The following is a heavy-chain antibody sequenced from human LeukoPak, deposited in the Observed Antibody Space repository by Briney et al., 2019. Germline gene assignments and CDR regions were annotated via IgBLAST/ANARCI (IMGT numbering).Heavy chain of an antibody. D-gene: IGHD3-22*01. V-gene: IGHV3-30*02. CDR3: VRDRDSTGYYDY. CDR1: GFTFSNYG. CDR2: IRYDGSNK. Sequence: PGGSLRLSCAASGFTFSNYGMHWVRQALGKGLEWVAFIRYDGSNKYYADSVKGRFTISRDNSKNTLYLQTNSLRAEDTALYYCVRDRDSTGYYDYRGQGTLVTVSS. J-gene: IGHJ4*02.